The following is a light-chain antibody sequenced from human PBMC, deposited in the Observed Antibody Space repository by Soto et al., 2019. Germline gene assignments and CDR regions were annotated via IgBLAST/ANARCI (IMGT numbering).Light chain of an antibody. CDR3: AAWDDSLRGVV. CDR1: ISNLGSNF. Sequence: QSVLTQPPSAFGTPGQRVTISCSGSISNLGSNFVFWYQQLPGAAPKLLISRNDQRPSGVPDRFSGSKSGNSASLAISGLRSEDEADYHCAAWDDSLRGVVFGGGTKLTVL. V-gene: IGLV1-47*01. CDR2: RND. J-gene: IGLJ3*02.